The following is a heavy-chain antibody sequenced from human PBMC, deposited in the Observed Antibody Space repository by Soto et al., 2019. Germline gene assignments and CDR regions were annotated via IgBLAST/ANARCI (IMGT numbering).Heavy chain of an antibody. CDR1: GGSISSSNW. Sequence: QVQLQESGPGLVKPSGTLSLTCAVSGGSISSSNWWTWVRQPPGKGLEWIGEIYHSGSTNYNPSPKSRVTISVDNWKNQFSLQLRSMTAADTAVYYCAAHSGSTYGPLDYWGQGTQVTVSS. J-gene: IGHJ4*02. CDR3: AAHSGSTYGPLDY. D-gene: IGHD3-10*01. CDR2: IYHSGST. V-gene: IGHV4-4*02.